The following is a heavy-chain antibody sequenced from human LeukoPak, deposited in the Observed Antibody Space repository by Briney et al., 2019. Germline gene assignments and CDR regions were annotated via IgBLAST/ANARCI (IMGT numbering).Heavy chain of an antibody. D-gene: IGHD4-23*01. CDR1: GFSFSNAW. CDR2: IKSKTDGGTT. Sequence: GGSLRLSCAASGFSFSNAWMSCVRQAPGKGLEWVGRIKSKTDGGTTDYAAPMKGRFTISRDDSKNTLYLVMNSLKTEDTALYYCTSDLPVGNSDYFDYWGQGTLVTVSS. CDR3: TSDLPVGNSDYFDY. J-gene: IGHJ4*02. V-gene: IGHV3-15*01.